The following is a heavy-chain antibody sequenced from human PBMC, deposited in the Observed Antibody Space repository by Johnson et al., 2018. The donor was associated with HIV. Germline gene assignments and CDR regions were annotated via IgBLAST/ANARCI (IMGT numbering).Heavy chain of an antibody. CDR2: ISYDGGNK. J-gene: IGHJ3*02. CDR1: GFTFSSYA. CDR3: ARSEEWRGEGVYQI. D-gene: IGHD6-13*01. V-gene: IGHV3-30*04. Sequence: QMLLVESGGGVVQPGRSLRLSCAASGFTFSSYAMHWVRQAPGKGLESVAVISYDGGNKYYADSVKGRFTISRDNSKNTLYLQMNSLRAEDTAVYYCARSEEWRGEGVYQIWGQGTMVTVSS.